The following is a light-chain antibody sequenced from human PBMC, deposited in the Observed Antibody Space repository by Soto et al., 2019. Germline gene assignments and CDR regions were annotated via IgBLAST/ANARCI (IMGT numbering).Light chain of an antibody. CDR3: HQYSRFPRT. Sequence: MQMTQSPSTLSASVGDRVTITCRASQSISSWLAWYQQIPGKAPKLLIYKASSLQSGVPSRFSGSGSETEFTLTITGLQPDDFATYYCHQYSRFPRTFGQGTKVDIK. CDR1: QSISSW. V-gene: IGKV1-5*03. J-gene: IGKJ1*01. CDR2: KAS.